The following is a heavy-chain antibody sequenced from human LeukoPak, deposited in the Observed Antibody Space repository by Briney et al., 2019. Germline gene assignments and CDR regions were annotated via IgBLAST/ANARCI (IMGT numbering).Heavy chain of an antibody. Sequence: PGGSLRLSCAASGFTFSSYGMHWVRQAPGKGLEWVAVIWYDGGNKYYADSVKGRFTISRDNSKNTLYLQMNSLRAEDTAVYYCAREGGAYCGGNCYSEYFQHWGQGTLVTVSS. CDR1: GFTFSSYG. CDR2: IWYDGGNK. J-gene: IGHJ1*01. CDR3: AREGGAYCGGNCYSEYFQH. D-gene: IGHD2-21*02. V-gene: IGHV3-33*01.